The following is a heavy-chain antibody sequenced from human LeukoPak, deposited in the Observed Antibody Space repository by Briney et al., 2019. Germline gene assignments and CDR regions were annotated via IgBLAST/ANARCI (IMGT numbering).Heavy chain of an antibody. CDR3: ARDRGKTLDYYDSSGPPDY. D-gene: IGHD3-22*01. J-gene: IGHJ4*02. CDR1: GFTFSSYS. CDR2: ISSSSSYI. V-gene: IGHV3-21*01. Sequence: GGSLRLSCAASGFTFSSYSMNWVRQAPGKGLEWVSSISSSSSYIYYADSVKGRFTISRDNAKNSLYLQMNSLRAEDSAVYYCARDRGKTLDYYDSSGPPDYWGQGTLVTVSS.